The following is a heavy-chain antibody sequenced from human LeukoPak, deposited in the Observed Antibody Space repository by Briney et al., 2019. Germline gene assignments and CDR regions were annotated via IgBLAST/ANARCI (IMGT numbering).Heavy chain of an antibody. Sequence: PSETLSLTCTVSGGSINSGDYYWTWIRQRPGKGLDWIGYIYYSGSTYYHPSLKSRVIISIDTSENQFSLKLSSVTAADTAVYYCARVRYYTSGTYYNVVDYWGQGTLVTVSS. CDR3: ARVRYYTSGTYYNVVDY. CDR2: IYYSGST. D-gene: IGHD3-10*01. V-gene: IGHV4-30-4*01. J-gene: IGHJ4*02. CDR1: GGSINSGDYY.